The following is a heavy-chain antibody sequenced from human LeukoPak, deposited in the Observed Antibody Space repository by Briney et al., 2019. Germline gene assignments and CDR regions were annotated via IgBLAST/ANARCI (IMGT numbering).Heavy chain of an antibody. J-gene: IGHJ3*01. CDR3: ASLPAIVTAFQF. Sequence: PSETLSLTCSVSGDSITSPYYWGWIRQPPGKGLEWIGSVYHSGSTYYSPSLKSRVTMSVDTSKNQFSLKLTSVTAADTAVYYCASLPAIVTAFQFWGQGTMVTVS. D-gene: IGHD2-21*01. CDR1: GDSITSPYY. CDR2: VYHSGST. V-gene: IGHV4-38-2*02.